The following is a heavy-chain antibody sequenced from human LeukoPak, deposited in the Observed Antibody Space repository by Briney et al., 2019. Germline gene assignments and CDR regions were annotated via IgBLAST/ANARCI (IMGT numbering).Heavy chain of an antibody. CDR1: GGSLSTYY. CDR2: IYFSGST. V-gene: IGHV4-59*01. J-gene: IGHJ4*02. D-gene: IGHD6-19*01. CDR3: AGYSSGWYVDY. Sequence: PSEPLSLTCTLSGGSLSTYYWSWIRQPPGKGLEWIGYIYFSGSTDYNPSLKSRVIISVDTSNNQFSLKLSSVTAADTAVYYCAGYSSGWYVDYWGQGTLVTVSS.